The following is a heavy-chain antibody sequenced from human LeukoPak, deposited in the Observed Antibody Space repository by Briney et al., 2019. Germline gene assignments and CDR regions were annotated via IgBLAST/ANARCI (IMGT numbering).Heavy chain of an antibody. J-gene: IGHJ6*03. D-gene: IGHD2-2*01. Sequence: GESLKISCKGSGYSFTSYWIGWVRQMPGKGLEWMGIIYPGDSDTRYSPSFQGQVTISADKSISTAYLQWSSLKASDTGMYYCARHFVPAAMSGDYYYYYMDVWGKGTTVTVSS. CDR3: ARHFVPAAMSGDYYYYYMDV. CDR1: GYSFTSYW. V-gene: IGHV5-51*01. CDR2: IYPGDSDT.